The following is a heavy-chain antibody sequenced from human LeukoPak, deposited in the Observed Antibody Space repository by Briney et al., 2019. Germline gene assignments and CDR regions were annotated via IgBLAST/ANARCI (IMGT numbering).Heavy chain of an antibody. V-gene: IGHV4-34*01. CDR3: ASMYYSSGVGTYYFDY. J-gene: IGHJ4*02. Sequence: PSETLSLTCAVYGGSYSGYYWSLIRQPPGKGLEWIGEINHSGSTNYNPSLKSRVTISVDTSKNQFSLKLSSVTAADTAVYYCASMYYSSGVGTYYFDYWGQGTLVTVSS. CDR1: GGSYSGYY. D-gene: IGHD6-19*01. CDR2: INHSGST.